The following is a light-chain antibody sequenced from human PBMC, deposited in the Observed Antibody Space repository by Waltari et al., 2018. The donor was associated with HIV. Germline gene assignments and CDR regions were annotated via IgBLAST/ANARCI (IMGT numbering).Light chain of an antibody. J-gene: IGKJ2*01. CDR2: KAS. CDR1: QSISSW. V-gene: IGKV1-5*03. CDR3: QHYSSSPYT. Sequence: DILMTQSPSILSASVGDRVIITCRASQSISSWLAWYQNKPGTAPKLLIYKASVLEGGVPSRFSGSGSGTEFTLNITNLQPDDFATYYCQHYSSSPYTFGQGTNLEIK.